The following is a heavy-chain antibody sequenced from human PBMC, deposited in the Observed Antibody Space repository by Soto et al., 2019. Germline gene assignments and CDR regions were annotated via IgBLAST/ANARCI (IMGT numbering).Heavy chain of an antibody. D-gene: IGHD3-3*02. V-gene: IGHV4-39*01. CDR3: ARHSLALRKNNWFDP. CDR2: IFYLGSS. CDR1: GDSIISSDFY. Sequence: SETLSLTCTVSGDSIISSDFYWGWVRQPPGKGLEWIGSIFYLGSSYYNPSLKSRVTMSVDTSKNQFSQRLRSVTAADTALYFCARHSLALRKNNWFDPWGQGIMVTVSS. J-gene: IGHJ5*02.